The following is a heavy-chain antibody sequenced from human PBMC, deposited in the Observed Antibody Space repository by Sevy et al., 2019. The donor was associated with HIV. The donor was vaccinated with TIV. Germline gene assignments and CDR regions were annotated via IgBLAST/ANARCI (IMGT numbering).Heavy chain of an antibody. CDR2: VYSGGST. CDR1: GFTVSSNY. V-gene: IGHV3-53*01. Sequence: GGSLRLSCAASGFTVSSNYMSWVRQAPGKGLEWVSVVYSGGSTYYADSVKGRFTISRDNSKNTLYLQMNSLRAEDTAVYYWARVRVGAYYYYYYMDVWGKGTTVTVSS. D-gene: IGHD2-8*02. J-gene: IGHJ6*03. CDR3: ARVRVGAYYYYYYMDV.